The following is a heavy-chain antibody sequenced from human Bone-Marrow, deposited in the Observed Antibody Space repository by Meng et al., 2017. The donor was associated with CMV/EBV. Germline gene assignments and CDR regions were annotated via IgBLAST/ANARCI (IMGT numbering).Heavy chain of an antibody. CDR3: ARSTYDYVWGSYRYRSYYYGMDV. D-gene: IGHD3-16*02. Sequence: GESLKISCAASGFTFSDYYMSWIRQAPGKGLEWVSYISSSGSTIYYADSVKGRFTISRDNAKNSLYLQMNSLRAEDTAVYYCARSTYDYVWGSYRYRSYYYGMDVWGQGTTVTGSS. J-gene: IGHJ6*01. V-gene: IGHV3-11*04. CDR1: GFTFSDYY. CDR2: ISSSGSTI.